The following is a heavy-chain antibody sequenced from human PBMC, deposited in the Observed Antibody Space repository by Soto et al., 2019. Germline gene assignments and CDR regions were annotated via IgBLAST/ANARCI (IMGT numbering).Heavy chain of an antibody. J-gene: IGHJ4*02. Sequence: VASVKVSCKASGGTFSSYAISWVRQAPGQGLEWMGGIIPIFGTANYAQKFQGRVTITADESKSTLSLQMNSLRGEDTAVYFCARGFATTGYLVDYWGQGTLVTV. CDR1: GGTFSSYA. CDR3: ARGFATTGYLVDY. D-gene: IGHD3-9*01. V-gene: IGHV1-69*13. CDR2: IIPIFGTA.